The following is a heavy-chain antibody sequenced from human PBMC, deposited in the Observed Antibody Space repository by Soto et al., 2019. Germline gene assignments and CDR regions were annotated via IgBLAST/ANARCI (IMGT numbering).Heavy chain of an antibody. CDR3: ARDLGGCSGGSCRYNWFDP. V-gene: IGHV1-69*06. D-gene: IGHD2-15*01. CDR1: GGTFSSYV. CDR2: IIPMYGTV. Sequence: QVQLVQSGAEVKKPGSSVKVSCKASGGTFSSYVISWVRQAPGQGPGWMGGIIPMYGTVNYAQKFQDRVTIIADTSTSTAYMELSSLRSEDTAVYYCARDLGGCSGGSCRYNWFDPWGQGTLVTVSS. J-gene: IGHJ5*02.